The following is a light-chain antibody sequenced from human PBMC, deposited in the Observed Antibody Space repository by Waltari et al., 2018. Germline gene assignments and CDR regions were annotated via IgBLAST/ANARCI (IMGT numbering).Light chain of an antibody. CDR3: ASYTSSSNYV. Sequence: HSALTQPASVSGSPGQSITISCTGTRSDVGGFDFVSWYRQQPEKAPNLIIFDVTERPSGISALFSGSKSGNTASLTISGLQSDDEADYYCASYTSSSNYVFGSGTTVTV. CDR1: RSDVGGFDF. J-gene: IGLJ1*01. CDR2: DVT. V-gene: IGLV2-14*03.